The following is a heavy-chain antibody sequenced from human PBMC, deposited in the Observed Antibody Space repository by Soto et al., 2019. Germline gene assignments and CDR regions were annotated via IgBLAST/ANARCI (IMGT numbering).Heavy chain of an antibody. CDR3: AADRRPTAHHNWVDP. CDR1: GFTLENSA. V-gene: IGHV1-58*02. CDR2: IVVGTGST. Sequence: SVKVSCKASGFTLENSAIQWVRQARGHRLEWIGWIVVGTGSTNYAQKFQERVSITRDMSTNTAFMELSSLISDDTAVYFCAADRRPTAHHNWVDPWGQGTLVTVSS. J-gene: IGHJ5*02. D-gene: IGHD1-1*01.